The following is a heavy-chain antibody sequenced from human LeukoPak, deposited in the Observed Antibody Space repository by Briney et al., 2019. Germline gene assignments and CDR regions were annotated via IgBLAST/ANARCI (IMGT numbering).Heavy chain of an antibody. J-gene: IGHJ4*02. D-gene: IGHD3-22*01. V-gene: IGHV4-59*01. Sequence: PSETLSLTCTVSGGSISSYYWSWIRQPPGKGLEWIGYIYYSGGTNYNPSLKSRVTISVDTSKSQFSLKLRSVTAADTALYYCARDSSSGYYTFDYWGQGTQVTVSS. CDR2: IYYSGGT. CDR1: GGSISSYY. CDR3: ARDSSSGYYTFDY.